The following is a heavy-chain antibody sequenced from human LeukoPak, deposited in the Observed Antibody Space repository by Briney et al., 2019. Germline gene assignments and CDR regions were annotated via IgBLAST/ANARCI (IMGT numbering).Heavy chain of an antibody. Sequence: GGFLRLSCTASGFTFTSCAMTWVRQAPGKGLEWVSTITGYGGSTFYADSVKGRFTISRDNSENTLYLQMNSLRAEDTAVYYCAKDKEGYGDYVGFDYWGQGTLVTVSS. J-gene: IGHJ4*02. CDR2: ITGYGGST. V-gene: IGHV3-23*01. CDR3: AKDKEGYGDYVGFDY. CDR1: GFTFTSCA. D-gene: IGHD4-17*01.